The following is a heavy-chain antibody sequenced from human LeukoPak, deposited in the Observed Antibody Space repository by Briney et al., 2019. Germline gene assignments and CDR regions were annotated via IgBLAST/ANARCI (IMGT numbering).Heavy chain of an antibody. Sequence: SQTLSLTCAISGDSVSSNSAAWNWIRQSQSRGLEWLGRTYYYYKWHNDSAESVKSRITVNPDTSKNQFSLHLSSVTPEDTAVYYCARGRRSYYGMDVWGQGTTVTVSS. J-gene: IGHJ6*02. CDR3: ARGRRSYYGMDV. CDR2: TYYYYKWHN. CDR1: GDSVSSNSAA. V-gene: IGHV6-1*01.